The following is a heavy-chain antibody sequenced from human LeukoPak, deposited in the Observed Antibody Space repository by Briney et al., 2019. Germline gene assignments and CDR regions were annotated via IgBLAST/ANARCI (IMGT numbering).Heavy chain of an antibody. J-gene: IGHJ4*02. CDR2: ISAYNGNT. D-gene: IGHD6-13*01. CDR1: GYTVTSYG. Sequence: ASVKVSCKASGYTVTSYGISWVRQAPGQGLEWMGWISAYNGNTNYAQKLQGRVTMTTDTSTSTAYMELRSLRSDDTAVYYCARGSPLVRPPSGYFDYWGQGTLVTVSS. V-gene: IGHV1-18*04. CDR3: ARGSPLVRPPSGYFDY.